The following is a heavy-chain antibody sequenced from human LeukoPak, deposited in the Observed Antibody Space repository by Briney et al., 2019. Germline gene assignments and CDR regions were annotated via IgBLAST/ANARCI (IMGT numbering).Heavy chain of an antibody. D-gene: IGHD3-10*01. CDR2: ISGDGGST. J-gene: IGHJ6*02. CDR1: GFTFDDYA. CDR3: AKALASGSYYMDYYYYGMDV. V-gene: IGHV3-43*02. Sequence: GGSLRLSCAASGFTFDDYAMHWVRQAPGKGLEWVSLISGDGGSTYYADSVKGRFTISRDNSKNSLYLQVNSLRTEDTALYYCAKALASGSYYMDYYYYGMDVWGQGTTVTVSS.